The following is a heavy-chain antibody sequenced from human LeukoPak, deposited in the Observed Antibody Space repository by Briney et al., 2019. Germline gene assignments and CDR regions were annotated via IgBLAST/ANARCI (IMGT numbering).Heavy chain of an antibody. CDR1: GYTFTRDN. J-gene: IGHJ4*02. CDR3: ARGAGYYDKPPGGY. Sequence: ASVKVSCKASGYTFTRDNMHWVRQAPGQGLECMGWINLNSGGTNYAQKFQRRVTMTRDTSISTAYMELSSIRSDDTAVYYCARGAGYYDKPPGGYWGQGTLVTVSS. V-gene: IGHV1-2*02. CDR2: INLNSGGT. D-gene: IGHD3-22*01.